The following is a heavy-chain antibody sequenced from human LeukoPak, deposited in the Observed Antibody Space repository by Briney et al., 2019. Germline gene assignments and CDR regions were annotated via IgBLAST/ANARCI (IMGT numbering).Heavy chain of an antibody. V-gene: IGHV4-31*03. CDR3: ARGLDFDWLRGRNWFDP. CDR1: GGSMTSGDYY. J-gene: IGHJ5*02. Sequence: PSQTLSLTCTVSGGSMTSGDYYWSWIRQHPGKGLEWLGYIHYSGSTYYNPSLKGRVTISVDTSKNQFSLKLNSVTAADTAVYYCARGLDFDWLRGRNWFDPWGQGTLVTVSS. D-gene: IGHD3-9*01. CDR2: IHYSGST.